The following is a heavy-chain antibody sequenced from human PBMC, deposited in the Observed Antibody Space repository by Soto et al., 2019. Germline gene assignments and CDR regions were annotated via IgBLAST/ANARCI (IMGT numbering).Heavy chain of an antibody. CDR3: ARGAGDHYYSYGMDV. Sequence: GGSLRLSCAASGFTVSSNYMSWVRQAPGKGLEWVSVIYSGGSTYYADSVKGRFTISRHNSKNTLYLQMNSLRAEDTAVYYCARGAGDHYYSYGMDVWGQGTTVTVSS. J-gene: IGHJ6*02. D-gene: IGHD7-27*01. V-gene: IGHV3-66*01. CDR2: IYSGGST. CDR1: GFTVSSNY.